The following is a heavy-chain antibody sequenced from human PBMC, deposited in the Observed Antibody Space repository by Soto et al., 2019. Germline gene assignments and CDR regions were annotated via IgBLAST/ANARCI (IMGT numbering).Heavy chain of an antibody. J-gene: IGHJ4*02. V-gene: IGHV3-23*01. D-gene: IGHD3-22*01. CDR2: ISGSGDST. Sequence: EVQLLESGGGLVQPGGSLRLSCAASGFTFSSYAMSWVRQAPGKGLEWVSEISGSGDSTYYADSVKGRFTISRDDSKNTLYLQMNSLRDEDTAVYYCAKEGSGYPYFDYWGQGTLLTVSS. CDR3: AKEGSGYPYFDY. CDR1: GFTFSSYA.